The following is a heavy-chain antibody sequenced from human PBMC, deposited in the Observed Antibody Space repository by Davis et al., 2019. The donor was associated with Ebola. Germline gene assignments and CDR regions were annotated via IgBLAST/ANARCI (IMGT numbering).Heavy chain of an antibody. V-gene: IGHV4-39*01. D-gene: IGHD4-11*01. J-gene: IGHJ6*02. CDR2: IYYSGST. Sequence: MPSETLSLTCTVSGGSISSSSYYWGWIRQPPGTGLVWIGSIYYSGSTYYNPSLKSRVTISVDTSKNQFSLKLSSVTAADTAVYYCARGRYSNYYYYYYGMDVWGQGTTVTVSS. CDR1: GGSISSSSYY. CDR3: ARGRYSNYYYYYYGMDV.